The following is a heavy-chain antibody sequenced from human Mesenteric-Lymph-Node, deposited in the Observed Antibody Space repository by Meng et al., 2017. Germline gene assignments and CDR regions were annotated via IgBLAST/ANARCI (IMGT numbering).Heavy chain of an antibody. CDR3: ARVNDFWSGYYFIWGWFDP. CDR2: IYHSGST. D-gene: IGHD3-3*01. CDR1: GGSIRSSNW. J-gene: IGHJ5*02. Sequence: QGQRQESCHGLVKPSGTLSLTCAVSGGSIRSSNWWSWVRQPPGKGLEWIGEIYHSGSTNYNPSLKSRVTISVDKSKNQFSLKLSSVTAADTAVYYCARVNDFWSGYYFIWGWFDPWGQGTLVTVSS. V-gene: IGHV4-4*02.